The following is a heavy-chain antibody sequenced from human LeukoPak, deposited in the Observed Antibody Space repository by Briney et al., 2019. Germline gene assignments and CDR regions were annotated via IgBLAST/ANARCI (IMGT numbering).Heavy chain of an antibody. CDR2: FYYSGST. CDR1: GGSISSYY. CDR3: ATHYYDSSGPDY. J-gene: IGHJ4*02. D-gene: IGHD3-22*01. V-gene: IGHV4-59*01. Sequence: PSETLSLTCTVSGGSISSYYWSWIRQPPGKGLEWIGYFYYSGSTNYNPSLKSRVTISVDTSKNQFSLKLSSVTAADTAVYYCATHYYDSSGPDYWGQGTLVTVSS.